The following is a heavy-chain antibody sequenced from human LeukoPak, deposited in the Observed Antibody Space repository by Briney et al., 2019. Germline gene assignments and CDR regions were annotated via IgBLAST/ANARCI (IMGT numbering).Heavy chain of an antibody. V-gene: IGHV4-39*07. CDR3: ARDSHFGVDHYCYYYYMDV. CDR2: IYYSGST. D-gene: IGHD3-3*01. CDR1: GGSISSSSYY. J-gene: IGHJ6*03. Sequence: SETLSLTCTVSGGSISSSSYYWGWIRQPPGKGLEWIGSIYYSGSTYYNPSLKSRVTISVDTSKNQFSLKLSSVTAADTAVYYCARDSHFGVDHYCYYYYMDVWGKGTTVTVSS.